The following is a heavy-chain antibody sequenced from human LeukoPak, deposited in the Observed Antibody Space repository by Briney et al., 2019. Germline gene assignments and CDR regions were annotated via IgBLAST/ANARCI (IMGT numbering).Heavy chain of an antibody. CDR1: GFTFSSYS. V-gene: IGHV3-30*02. J-gene: IGHJ6*03. Sequence: PGGSLRLSCAASGFTFSSYSVNWVRQAPGKGLEWVAFIRYDGSKKFYADSVKGRFTISRDNSKNTLYLQMYSLRAEDTAVYYCAKIPYGDYVLDYYYYMDVWGKGTTVTISS. CDR3: AKIPYGDYVLDYYYYMDV. D-gene: IGHD4-17*01. CDR2: IRYDGSKK.